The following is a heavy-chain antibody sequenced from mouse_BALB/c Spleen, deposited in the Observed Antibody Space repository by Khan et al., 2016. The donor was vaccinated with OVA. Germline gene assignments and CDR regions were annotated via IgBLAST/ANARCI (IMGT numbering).Heavy chain of an antibody. Sequence: EVQLQESGPGLVKPSQSLSLTCTVTGYSITSDYVWNWIRQFPGNKLEWMGYISYSGRTSYNPSLKSRISVTRDTPKNQFFLQLNSVTTEDTATYYCAMGRTYWGQGTLVTVSA. J-gene: IGHJ3*01. CDR3: AMGRTY. CDR1: GYSITSDYV. V-gene: IGHV3-2*02. CDR2: ISYSGRT. D-gene: IGHD4-1*01.